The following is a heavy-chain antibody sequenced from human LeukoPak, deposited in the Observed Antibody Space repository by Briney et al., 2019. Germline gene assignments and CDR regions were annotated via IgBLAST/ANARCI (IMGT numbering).Heavy chain of an antibody. D-gene: IGHD6-19*01. Sequence: GGSLRLSCAASGFTFSNAWMSWVRQAPGKGLEWVGRIKSKTDGGTTDCAAPVKGRFTISRDDSKNTLYLQMNSLKTEDTAVYYCTTEQGQWLVLGYWGQGTLVTVSS. J-gene: IGHJ4*02. CDR3: TTEQGQWLVLGY. CDR2: IKSKTDGGTT. CDR1: GFTFSNAW. V-gene: IGHV3-15*01.